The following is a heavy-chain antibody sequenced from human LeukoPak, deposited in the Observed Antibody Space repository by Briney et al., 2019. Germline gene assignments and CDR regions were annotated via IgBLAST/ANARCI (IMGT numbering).Heavy chain of an antibody. V-gene: IGHV1-24*01. Sequence: ASVKASFKVSGSPLPELSMHWVRPAPGKGVGWMGGFDPEDGETIYSQKFQGRVTMTEDTSTDTAYMELSSLRSEDTAVYYCATLLSGYDYFDYWGQGTLVTVSS. D-gene: IGHD5-12*01. CDR3: ATLLSGYDYFDY. J-gene: IGHJ4*02. CDR2: FDPEDGET. CDR1: GSPLPELS.